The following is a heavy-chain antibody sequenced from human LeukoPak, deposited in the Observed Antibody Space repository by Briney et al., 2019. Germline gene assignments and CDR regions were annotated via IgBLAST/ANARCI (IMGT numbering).Heavy chain of an antibody. CDR3: ARGLVKDFWSGYNWFDP. V-gene: IGHV3-48*03. CDR1: GFTFSSYE. D-gene: IGHD3-3*01. Sequence: SGGSLRLSCAASGFTFSSYEMNWVRQAPGKGLEWVSYISSSGSTIYYADPVKGRFTISRDNAKNSLYLQMNSLRAEDTAVYYCARGLVKDFWSGYNWFDPWGQGTLVTVSS. CDR2: ISSSGSTI. J-gene: IGHJ5*02.